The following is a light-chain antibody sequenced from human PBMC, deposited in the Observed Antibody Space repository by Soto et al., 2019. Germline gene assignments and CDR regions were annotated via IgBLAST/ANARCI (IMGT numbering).Light chain of an antibody. CDR1: SGHSSYI. V-gene: IGLV4-60*03. CDR3: ETWDRNFHVV. CDR2: LEGSGSY. Sequence: PVLTQSSSASASLGSSVKLTCTLSSGHSSYIIAWHQQQPGKAPRYLMKLEGSGSYNKGSGVPDRFSGSSSGADRYLTISNLQSEDEADYYCETWDRNFHVVFGGGTKLTVL. J-gene: IGLJ2*01.